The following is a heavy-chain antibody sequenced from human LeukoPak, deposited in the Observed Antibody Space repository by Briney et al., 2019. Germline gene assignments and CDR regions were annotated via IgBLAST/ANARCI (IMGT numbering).Heavy chain of an antibody. J-gene: IGHJ4*02. Sequence: ASVKVSCKASGYTFTGYYMHWVRQAPGQGLEWMGWINPNSGGTNYVQKFQGRVTMTRDTSISAAYMELSRLGSDDTAVYYCARVEYSSSAIDYWGQGTLVTVSS. CDR1: GYTFTGYY. CDR2: INPNSGGT. CDR3: ARVEYSSSAIDY. D-gene: IGHD6-6*01. V-gene: IGHV1-2*02.